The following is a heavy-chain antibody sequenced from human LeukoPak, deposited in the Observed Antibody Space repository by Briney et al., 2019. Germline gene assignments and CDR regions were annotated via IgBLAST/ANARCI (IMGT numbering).Heavy chain of an antibody. CDR2: MSGVGGTT. J-gene: IGHJ4*02. D-gene: IGHD6-19*01. V-gene: IGHV3-23*01. Sequence: GGSLRLSCEASGFTFNNYAMSWVRQAPGKGLEWVSAMSGVGGTTYYAASVRGRFTISRDNSKNILSLQMSSLRVEDTAIYYLAKGSQWLVRGGAYFDSWGQGTPVSVSS. CDR3: AKGSQWLVRGGAYFDS. CDR1: GFTFNNYA.